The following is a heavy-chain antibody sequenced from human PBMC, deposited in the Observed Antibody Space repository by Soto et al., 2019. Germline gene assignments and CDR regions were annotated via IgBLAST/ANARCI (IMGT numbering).Heavy chain of an antibody. V-gene: IGHV3-7*03. D-gene: IGHD6-13*01. CDR3: ARVRIAAAGTGNYYYYGMDV. CDR1: GFTFSSYW. J-gene: IGHJ6*02. CDR2: IKQDGSEK. Sequence: PGGSLRLSCAASGFTFSSYWMSWVRQAPGKGLERVANIKQDGSEKYYVDSVKGRFTISRDNAKNSLYLQMNSLRAEDTAVYYCARVRIAAAGTGNYYYYGMDVWGQGTTVTVSS.